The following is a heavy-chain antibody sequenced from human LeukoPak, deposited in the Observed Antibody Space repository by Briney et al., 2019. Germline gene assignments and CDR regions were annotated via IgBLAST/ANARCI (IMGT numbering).Heavy chain of an antibody. D-gene: IGHD4-17*01. J-gene: IGHJ5*02. CDR2: IIPILDIA. Sequence: ASVKVSFKPSGGTFIIYAINWVRQAPGQGSEWMGRIIPILDIANYAQRFQDRVTITADKSTNTAYMELSSLRSEDTAVYYCGRASTVTNNWFDRWGQGTLVTVSS. V-gene: IGHV1-69*04. CDR3: GRASTVTNNWFDR. CDR1: GGTFIIYA.